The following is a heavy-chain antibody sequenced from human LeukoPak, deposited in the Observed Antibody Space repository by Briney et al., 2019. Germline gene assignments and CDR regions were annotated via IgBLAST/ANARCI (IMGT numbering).Heavy chain of an antibody. CDR1: GFTFSSYW. CDR2: IKQDGSVK. Sequence: PGGSLRLSCAASGFTFSSYWMSWVRQAPGKGLEWVANIKQDGSVKYYVDSVKGRFTISRDNAKNSLYLQMNSLRAEDTAVYYCARDITASWPYYFDYWGQGTLVTVSS. J-gene: IGHJ4*02. D-gene: IGHD1-20*01. CDR3: ARDITASWPYYFDY. V-gene: IGHV3-7*01.